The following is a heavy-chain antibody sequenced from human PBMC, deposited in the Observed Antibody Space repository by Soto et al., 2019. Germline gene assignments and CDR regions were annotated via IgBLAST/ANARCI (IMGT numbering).Heavy chain of an antibody. D-gene: IGHD1-26*01. V-gene: IGHV3-23*01. CDR2: ISGSGGST. J-gene: IGHJ4*02. Sequence: GGSLRLSCAASAFTFSSYAMSWDRPAPGKGLEWVSAISGSGGSTYYADSVKGRFTISRDNSKNTLYLQMNSLRAEDTAVYYCAKIGGRAAWYCFDYWGQGTLVTVSS. CDR1: AFTFSSYA. CDR3: AKIGGRAAWYCFDY.